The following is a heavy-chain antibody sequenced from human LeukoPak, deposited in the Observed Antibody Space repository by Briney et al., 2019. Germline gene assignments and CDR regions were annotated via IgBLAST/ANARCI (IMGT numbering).Heavy chain of an antibody. CDR3: ARRDVGVPVAKF. CDR1: GYSFSTYW. CDR2: IYPVDSET. V-gene: IGHV5-51*01. J-gene: IGHJ4*02. Sequence: GESLKISCKGSGYSFSTYWIGWVRQLPGKGLEWLGIIYPVDSETRYSPSFQGQVTISADKSINTAYLQWSSLEASDTAMYYCARRDVGVPVAKFWGQGTLVTVSS. D-gene: IGHD2-2*01.